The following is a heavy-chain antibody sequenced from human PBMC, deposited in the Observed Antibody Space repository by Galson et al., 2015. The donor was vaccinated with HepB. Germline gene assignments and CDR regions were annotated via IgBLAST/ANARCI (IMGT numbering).Heavy chain of an antibody. CDR2: INSDGSTT. Sequence: SLRLSCAASGFTFNTYWFHWVRHAPGKGLVWVSHINSDGSTTTYADSVKGRFAISRDNAKNTVYLQMNSLRAEDTAVYYCARDVAYSFNYWGQGTLVTVSS. D-gene: IGHD1-26*01. CDR1: GFTFNTYW. J-gene: IGHJ4*02. V-gene: IGHV3-74*01. CDR3: ARDVAYSFNY.